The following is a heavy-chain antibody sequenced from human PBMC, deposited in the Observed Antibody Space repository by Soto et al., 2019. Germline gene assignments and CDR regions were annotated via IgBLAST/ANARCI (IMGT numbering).Heavy chain of an antibody. Sequence: QVQLQESGPGLVKPSQTLSLTCTVSGGSISSGGYYWSWIRQHPGKGLEWIGYIYYSGSTYYNPSLTGPVTISVDTSKNQFSLKLSSVTAADTAVYYCARGPSGYVIDYWGQGTLVTVSS. CDR2: IYYSGST. J-gene: IGHJ4*02. CDR1: GGSISSGGYY. V-gene: IGHV4-31*01. D-gene: IGHD5-12*01. CDR3: ARGPSGYVIDY.